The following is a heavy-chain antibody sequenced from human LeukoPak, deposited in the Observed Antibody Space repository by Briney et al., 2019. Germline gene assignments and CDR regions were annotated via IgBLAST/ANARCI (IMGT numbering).Heavy chain of an antibody. D-gene: IGHD3-10*01. CDR2: INYSGST. CDR3: ARPSYYYGSGSYYKGRYYFDY. CDR1: GGSITTYF. Sequence: SETLSLTCTVSGGSITTYFWSWIRQAPGKGLEWIGFINYSGSTNSNPALKSRLTMSIDTSRNHFSLKLSSVTAADTAVYYCARPSYYYGSGSYYKGRYYFDYWGQGTLVTVSS. J-gene: IGHJ4*02. V-gene: IGHV4-59*01.